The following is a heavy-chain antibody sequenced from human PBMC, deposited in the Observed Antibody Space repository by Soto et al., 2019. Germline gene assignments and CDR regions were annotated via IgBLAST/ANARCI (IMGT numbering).Heavy chain of an antibody. J-gene: IGHJ5*02. CDR3: AREARTSGFFSHSNWFDP. V-gene: IGHV1-69*13. Sequence: SVKVSCKASGGTFSSYAISWVRQAPGQGLEWMGGIIPIFGTANYAQKFQGRVTITADESTSTAYMELSSLRSEDTAVYYCAREARTSGFFSHSNWFDPWGQGTLVTVSS. D-gene: IGHD2-2*01. CDR2: IIPIFGTA. CDR1: GGTFSSYA.